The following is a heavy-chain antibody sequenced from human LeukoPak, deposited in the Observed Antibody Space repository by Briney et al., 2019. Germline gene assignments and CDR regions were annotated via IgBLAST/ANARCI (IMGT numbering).Heavy chain of an antibody. D-gene: IGHD3-3*01. CDR2: IDTDGSIT. Sequence: GRSLRLSCAASGYTFSSYWMHWVRQAPGKGLVWVSRIDTDGSITSYADSVKGRFTISRDNAKNTLYLQMNSLRAEDTAVYYCAKDYPIFGVVDGWFDPWGQGTLVTVSS. CDR3: AKDYPIFGVVDGWFDP. J-gene: IGHJ5*02. CDR1: GYTFSSYW. V-gene: IGHV3-74*01.